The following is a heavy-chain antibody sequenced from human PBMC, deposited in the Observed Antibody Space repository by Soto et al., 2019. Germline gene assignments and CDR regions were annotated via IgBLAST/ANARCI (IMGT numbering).Heavy chain of an antibody. Sequence: GGSLRLSCTASGFTFGDYAMSWFRQAPGKGLEWVGFIRSKAYGGTTEYAASVKGRFTISRDDSKSIAYLQMNSLKTEDTAVYYCTRVPGVLVMVYAIDYWGQGTLVTVSS. V-gene: IGHV3-49*03. CDR1: GFTFGDYA. CDR2: IRSKAYGGTT. J-gene: IGHJ4*02. D-gene: IGHD2-8*01. CDR3: TRVPGVLVMVYAIDY.